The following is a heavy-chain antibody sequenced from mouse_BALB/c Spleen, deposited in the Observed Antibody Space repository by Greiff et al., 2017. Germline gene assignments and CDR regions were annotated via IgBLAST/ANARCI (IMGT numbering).Heavy chain of an antibody. V-gene: IGHV8-12*01. CDR2: IYWDDDK. CDR1: GFSLSTSGMG. J-gene: IGHJ3*01. CDR3: ARRADYGSSPWFAY. D-gene: IGHD1-1*01. Sequence: QVTLKVSGPGILQPSQTLSLTCSFSGFSLSTSGMGVSWIRQPSGKGLEWLAHIYWDDDKRYNPSLKSRLTISKDTSRNQVFLKITSVDTADTATYYCARRADYGSSPWFAYWGQGTLVTVSA.